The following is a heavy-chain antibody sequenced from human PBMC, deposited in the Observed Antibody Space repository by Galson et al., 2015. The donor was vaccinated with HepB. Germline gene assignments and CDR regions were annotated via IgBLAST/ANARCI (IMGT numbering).Heavy chain of an antibody. V-gene: IGHV4-59*01. CDR3: ARDEVGYCGGDCYSWYFDL. CDR1: GGSISSYY. CDR2: IYYSGST. J-gene: IGHJ2*01. Sequence: SETLSLTCTVSGGSISSYYWSWIRQPPGKGLEWIGYIYYSGSTNYNPSLKSRVTISVDTSKNQFSLKLSSVTAADTAVYYCARDEVGYCGGDCYSWYFDLWGRGTLVTVSS. D-gene: IGHD2-21*02.